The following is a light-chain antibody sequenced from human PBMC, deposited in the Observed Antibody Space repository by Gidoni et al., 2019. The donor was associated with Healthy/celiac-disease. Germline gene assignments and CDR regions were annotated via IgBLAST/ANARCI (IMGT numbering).Light chain of an antibody. CDR1: QSISSW. J-gene: IGKJ4*01. Sequence: DIQMTQSPSTLSASVGDRVTITCRASQSISSWLAWYQQKPGKAPKLLIYDASSLESGVPSRFSGSGSGTEFTLTISSLQPDDFATYYCQPYNSYGLTFGGGTKVEIK. CDR2: DAS. CDR3: QPYNSYGLT. V-gene: IGKV1-5*01.